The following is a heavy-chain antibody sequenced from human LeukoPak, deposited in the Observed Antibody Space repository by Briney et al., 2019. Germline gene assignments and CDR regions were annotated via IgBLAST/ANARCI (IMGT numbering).Heavy chain of an antibody. D-gene: IGHD3-22*01. CDR3: ARGKSDYDSSAPYYFDY. CDR1: GGSFSGYY. CDR2: INHSGST. J-gene: IGHJ4*02. V-gene: IGHV4-34*01. Sequence: PSETLSLTCAVYGGSFSGYYWSWIRQPPGKGLEWIGEINHSGSTNYNPSLKSRVTISVDTSKNQFSLKLSSVTAADTAVYYCARGKSDYDSSAPYYFDYWGQGTLVTVSS.